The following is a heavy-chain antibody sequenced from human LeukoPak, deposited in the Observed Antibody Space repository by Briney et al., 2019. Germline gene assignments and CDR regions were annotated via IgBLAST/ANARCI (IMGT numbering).Heavy chain of an antibody. J-gene: IGHJ4*02. CDR1: GFSFSSYS. CDR3: ARESGYNYGYGDY. Sequence: GGSLRLSCAASGFSFSSYSMKWLRQAPGKGLEWVSSISSSSSYIYYADSVKGRFTISRDNAKKSLYLQMNSLRAEDTAVYYCARESGYNYGYGDYWGQGTLVTVSS. CDR2: ISSSSSYI. V-gene: IGHV3-21*01. D-gene: IGHD5-18*01.